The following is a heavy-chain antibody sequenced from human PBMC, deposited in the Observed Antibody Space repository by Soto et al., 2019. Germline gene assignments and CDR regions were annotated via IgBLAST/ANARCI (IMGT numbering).Heavy chain of an antibody. V-gene: IGHV4-39*01. CDR1: GGSISSSSYY. J-gene: IGHJ5*02. CDR2: IYYSGST. Sequence: TSETLSLTCTVSGGSISSSSYYWGWIRQPPGKGLEWIGSIYYSGSTYYNPSLKSRVTISVDTSKNQFSLKLSSVTAADTAVYYCARRPPIFGVVITLNWFDPWGQGTLVTVSS. D-gene: IGHD3-3*01. CDR3: ARRPPIFGVVITLNWFDP.